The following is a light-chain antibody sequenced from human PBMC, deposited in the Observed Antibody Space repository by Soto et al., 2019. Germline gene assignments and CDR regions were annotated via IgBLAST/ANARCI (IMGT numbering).Light chain of an antibody. Sequence: DIQMTQSLSTLSASDGDTVTVTCLASQSVSGWLAWYQQKPVEAPKLLIYDASALPRGVPSRFSGSGSGTKFTLTIASLQPDDFATYYCQQYETFSGTFGPGTKVDIK. CDR2: DAS. CDR3: QQYETFSGT. CDR1: QSVSGW. V-gene: IGKV1-5*01. J-gene: IGKJ1*01.